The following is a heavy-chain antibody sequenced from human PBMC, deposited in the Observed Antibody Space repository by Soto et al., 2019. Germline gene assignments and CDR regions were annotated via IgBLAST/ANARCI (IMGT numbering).Heavy chain of an antibody. V-gene: IGHV3-30*18. J-gene: IGHJ3*02. Sequence: GESLKISCAASGFTFSSYGMHWVRQAPGKGLEWVAVISYDGSNKYYADSVKGRFTISRDNSKNTLYLQMNSLRAEDTAVYYCAKLWTYSSGWLAFDIWGQGTMVTVSS. D-gene: IGHD6-19*01. CDR1: GFTFSSYG. CDR3: AKLWTYSSGWLAFDI. CDR2: ISYDGSNK.